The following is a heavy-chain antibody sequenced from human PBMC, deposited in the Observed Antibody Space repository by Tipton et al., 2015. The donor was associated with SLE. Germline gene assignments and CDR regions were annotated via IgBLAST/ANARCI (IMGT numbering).Heavy chain of an antibody. D-gene: IGHD5-18*01. J-gene: IGHJ5*02. CDR1: GGSISSYY. Sequence: LRLSCTVSGGSISSYYWSWIRQPAGGGLEWIGRIYTNENTNYNPPLKSRVTMSVDTSKNQFSLRLTSVIAADTAVYYCARLHGYSYGLNWFDPWGQGTLISVSS. CDR2: IYTNENT. CDR3: ARLHGYSYGLNWFDP. V-gene: IGHV4-4*07.